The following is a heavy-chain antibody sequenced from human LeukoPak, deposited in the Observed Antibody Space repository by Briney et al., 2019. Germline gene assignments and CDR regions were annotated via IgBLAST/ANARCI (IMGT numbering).Heavy chain of an antibody. CDR2: MNPNSGNT. V-gene: IGHV1-8*01. J-gene: IGHJ5*02. CDR1: GYTFTSYD. Sequence: GASVKVSCKASGYTFTSYDINWVRQATGQGLEWMGWMNPNSGNTGYAQKFQVRVTMTRNTSISTAYMELSSLRSEDTAVYYCARGYCSSTSCSNWFDPWGQGTLVTVSS. D-gene: IGHD2-2*01. CDR3: ARGYCSSTSCSNWFDP.